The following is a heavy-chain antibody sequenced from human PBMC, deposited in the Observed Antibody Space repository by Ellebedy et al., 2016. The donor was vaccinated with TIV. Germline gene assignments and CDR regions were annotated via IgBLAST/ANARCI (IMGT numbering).Heavy chain of an antibody. V-gene: IGHV4-38-2*02. J-gene: IGHJ4*02. CDR2: IYHSGST. D-gene: IGHD4-17*01. CDR3: ARGDYGDYGVDY. CDR1: GYSISSGYY. Sequence: SETLSLTCTVSGYSISSGYYWGWIRQPPGKGLEWIGSIYHSGSTYYNPSLKSRVTISVDTSKNQFSLKLSSVTAADTAVYYCARGDYGDYGVDYWGQGTLVTVSS.